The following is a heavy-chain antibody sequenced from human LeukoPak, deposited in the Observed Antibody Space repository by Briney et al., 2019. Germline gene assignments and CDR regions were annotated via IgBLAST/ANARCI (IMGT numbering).Heavy chain of an antibody. CDR1: GFTFSSYS. CDR2: ISSSSSYI. Sequence: PGGSLRLSCAASGFTFSSYSMNRVRQAPGKGLEWVSSISSSSSYIYYADSVKGRFTISRDNAKNSLYLQMNSLRAEDTAVYYCAREGDIVVVVAAIYFDYWGQGTLVTVSS. CDR3: AREGDIVVVVAAIYFDY. D-gene: IGHD2-15*01. J-gene: IGHJ4*02. V-gene: IGHV3-21*01.